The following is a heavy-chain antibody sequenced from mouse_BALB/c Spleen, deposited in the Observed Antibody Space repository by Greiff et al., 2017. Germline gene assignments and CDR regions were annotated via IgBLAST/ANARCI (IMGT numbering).Heavy chain of an antibody. CDR3: ARSGYGSSYAWFAY. CDR1: GYAFTNYL. J-gene: IGHJ3*01. CDR2: INPGSGGT. Sequence: QVQLQQSGAELVRPGTSVKVSCKASGYAFTNYLIEWVKQRPGQGLEWIGVINPGSGGTNYNEKFKGKATLTADKSSSTAYMQLSSLTSDDSAVYFCARSGYGSSYAWFAYWGQGTLVTVSA. D-gene: IGHD1-1*01. V-gene: IGHV1-54*01.